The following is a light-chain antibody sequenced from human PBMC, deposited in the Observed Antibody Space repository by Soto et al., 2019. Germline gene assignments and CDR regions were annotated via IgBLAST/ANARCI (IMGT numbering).Light chain of an antibody. CDR3: QQDGSSSIT. J-gene: IGKJ5*01. CDR2: GAS. Sequence: EIVLTQSPGTLSLSPGERATLSCRASQSVSSSYLAWYQQKPCQAPRLLIYGASSRATGIPDRFSGSGYGTDFTLTISRREPEDFAVYYCQQDGSSSITFGQGTRLEIK. CDR1: QSVSSSY. V-gene: IGKV3-20*01.